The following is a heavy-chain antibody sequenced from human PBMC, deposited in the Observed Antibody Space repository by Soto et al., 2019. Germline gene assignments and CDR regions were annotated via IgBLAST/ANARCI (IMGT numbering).Heavy chain of an antibody. CDR2: ISYDGSNK. J-gene: IGHJ6*02. CDR1: GFTFRSYG. Sequence: GGSLRLSCAASGFTFRSYGMHWVRQAPGKGLEWVALISYDGSNKYYADSVKGRFTISRDNSKNTLFLQMNSLRAEDTAVYYCAKSLVDGHKIYYYGMDVWGQGTTVTVSS. D-gene: IGHD6-19*01. CDR3: AKSLVDGHKIYYYGMDV. V-gene: IGHV3-30*18.